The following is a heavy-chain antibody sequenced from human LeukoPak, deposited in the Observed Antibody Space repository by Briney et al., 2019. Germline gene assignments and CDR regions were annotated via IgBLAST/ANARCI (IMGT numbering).Heavy chain of an antibody. V-gene: IGHV4-39*07. CDR2: IYYSGST. Sequence: PSETLSLTCTVSGGSISSSSYYWGWIRQPPGKGLEWIGSIYYSGSTYYNPSLKSRVTISVDTSKNQFSLKLSSVTAADTAVYYCAREVIAVAGTRSSGNYYYYMDVWGKGTTVTVSS. CDR1: GGSISSSSYY. D-gene: IGHD6-19*01. CDR3: AREVIAVAGTRSSGNYYYYMDV. J-gene: IGHJ6*03.